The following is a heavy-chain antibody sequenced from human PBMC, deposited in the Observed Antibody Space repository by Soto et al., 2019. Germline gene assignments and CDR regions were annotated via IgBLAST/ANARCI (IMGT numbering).Heavy chain of an antibody. CDR3: AIDGWEGIEYSSSALDY. J-gene: IGHJ4*02. Sequence: GGSLRLSCAASGFTFSSYGMHWVRQAPGKGLEWVAVIWYDGSNKYYADSVKGRFTISRDNSKNTLYLQMNSLRAEDTVVYYCAIDGWEGIEYSSSALDYWGQGTLVTVSS. CDR2: IWYDGSNK. CDR1: GFTFSSYG. D-gene: IGHD6-6*01. V-gene: IGHV3-33*01.